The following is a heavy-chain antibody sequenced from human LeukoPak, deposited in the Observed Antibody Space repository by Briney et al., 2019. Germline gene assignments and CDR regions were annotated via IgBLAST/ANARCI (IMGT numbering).Heavy chain of an antibody. CDR1: GGSFSGYY. D-gene: IGHD6-13*01. V-gene: IGHV4-34*01. J-gene: IGHJ4*02. CDR2: INHSGST. CDR3: ATRSGSWYGGYYFDY. Sequence: SETLSLTCAVYGGSFSGYYWSWIRQPPGKGLEWIGEINHSGSTNYNPSLKGRVTISVDTSKNQFSLKLSSVTAADTAVYYCATRSGSWYGGYYFDYWGQGTLVTVSS.